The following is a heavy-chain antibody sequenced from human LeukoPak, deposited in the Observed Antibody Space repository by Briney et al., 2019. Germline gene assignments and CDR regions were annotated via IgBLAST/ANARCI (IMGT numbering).Heavy chain of an antibody. D-gene: IGHD4-17*01. CDR2: IYPGDSDT. Sequence: GESLKISCKGSGYSFTSNWIGWVRQMPGKGLEWMGIIYPGDSDTTYSPSFQGQVTISADKSISTAYLQWSSLKASDTAMYYCARHEGDYGEPFDYWGQGTLVSVSS. J-gene: IGHJ4*02. CDR3: ARHEGDYGEPFDY. V-gene: IGHV5-51*01. CDR1: GYSFTSNW.